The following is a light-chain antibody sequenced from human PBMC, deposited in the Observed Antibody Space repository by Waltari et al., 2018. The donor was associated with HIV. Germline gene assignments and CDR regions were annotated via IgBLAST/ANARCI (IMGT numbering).Light chain of an antibody. V-gene: IGLV2-8*01. CDR2: DVI. CDR1: SSDVGGYNY. Sequence: QSALTQPPSASGSPGQSVTLSCTGTSSDVGGYNYVPWHQQHPGKAPKLMIYDVIKRPSGVPDRFSGSKSGNMASLTVSGLQPEDEADYYCSSHAGSKVVFGGGTRLTVL. J-gene: IGLJ2*01. CDR3: SSHAGSKVV.